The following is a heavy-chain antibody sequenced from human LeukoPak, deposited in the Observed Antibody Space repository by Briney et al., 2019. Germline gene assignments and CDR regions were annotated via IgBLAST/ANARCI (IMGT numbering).Heavy chain of an antibody. Sequence: GGSLRLSCAASGFTFSSYAMSWVRQAPGKGLEWVSAISGSGGSTYYADSVKGRFTISRDSSKNTLYLQMNSLRAEDTAVYYCAKGQRFLEWLSPYYYYYYMDVWGKGTTVTVSS. CDR3: AKGQRFLEWLSPYYYYYYMDV. D-gene: IGHD3-3*01. CDR1: GFTFSSYA. V-gene: IGHV3-23*01. CDR2: ISGSGGST. J-gene: IGHJ6*03.